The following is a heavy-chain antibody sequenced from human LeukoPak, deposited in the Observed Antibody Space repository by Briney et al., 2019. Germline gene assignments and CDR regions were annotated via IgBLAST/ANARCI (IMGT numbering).Heavy chain of an antibody. CDR3: AIFGGNPLNWFSP. V-gene: IGHV1-24*01. CDR1: GYTFSELS. D-gene: IGHD4-23*01. J-gene: IGHJ5*02. CDR2: FDPGEDKI. Sequence: ASVKVSCKVSGYTFSELSIHWVRQAPGKGLEWMGGFDPGEDKIVHPQKFQGRVIMTEDTSTDTAYMELSSLRSEDTAVYYCAIFGGNPLNWFSPWGQGTLVIVSS.